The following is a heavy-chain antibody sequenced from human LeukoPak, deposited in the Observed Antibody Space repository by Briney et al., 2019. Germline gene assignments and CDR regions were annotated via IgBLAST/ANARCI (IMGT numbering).Heavy chain of an antibody. D-gene: IGHD2-2*01. V-gene: IGHV3-30-3*01. Sequence: PGRSLRLSCAASGFTFSSYAMHWVRQAPGKGLEWVAVISYDGSNKYYADSVKGRFTISRDNSKNTLYLQMNSLRAEDTAVYYCARDLPGYCSSTSCETDYYYYGMDVWGQGTTVTVSS. CDR3: ARDLPGYCSSTSCETDYYYYGMDV. CDR2: ISYDGSNK. CDR1: GFTFSSYA. J-gene: IGHJ6*02.